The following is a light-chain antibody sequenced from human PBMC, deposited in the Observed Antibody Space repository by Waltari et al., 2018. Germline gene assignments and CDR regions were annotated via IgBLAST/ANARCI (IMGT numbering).Light chain of an antibody. Sequence: EIVMTQSPATLSVSPRERATLSCRASQSVGSKLAWYQQKPGQAPRPLIYGASTRATGIPARFSGSGSGTEFTLTISSLQSEDFAVYYCHQYNNWPRTFGQGTKVEIK. V-gene: IGKV3-15*01. J-gene: IGKJ1*01. CDR3: HQYNNWPRT. CDR2: GAS. CDR1: QSVGSK.